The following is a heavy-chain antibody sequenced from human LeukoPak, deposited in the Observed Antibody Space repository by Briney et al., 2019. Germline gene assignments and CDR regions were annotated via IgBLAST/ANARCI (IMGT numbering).Heavy chain of an antibody. V-gene: IGHV1-69*06. CDR1: GGTFSSYA. CDR2: IIPIFGTA. Sequence: GASVKVSCKASGGTFSSYAISWVRQAPGQGLEWMGGIIPIFGTANYAQKFQGRVTITADKSTSTAYIELSSLRSEDTAVYYCARFVTAAGERGSDYWGQGTLVTVSS. J-gene: IGHJ4*02. D-gene: IGHD6-13*01. CDR3: ARFVTAAGERGSDY.